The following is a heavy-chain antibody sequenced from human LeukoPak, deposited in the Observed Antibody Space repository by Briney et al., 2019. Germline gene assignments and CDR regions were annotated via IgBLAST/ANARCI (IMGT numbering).Heavy chain of an antibody. CDR3: ARSFSPNYYDLLDY. D-gene: IGHD3-22*01. V-gene: IGHV4-59*01. Sequence: SETLSLTCTVSGGSISTYYWSWIRQPPGKGLEWIGYIYYSGSTNYNPSLKSRVTTSLDTSKDHFSLKLNSVTAADTAMYYCARSFSPNYYDLLDYWGQGTLVTVSS. CDR2: IYYSGST. J-gene: IGHJ4*02. CDR1: GGSISTYY.